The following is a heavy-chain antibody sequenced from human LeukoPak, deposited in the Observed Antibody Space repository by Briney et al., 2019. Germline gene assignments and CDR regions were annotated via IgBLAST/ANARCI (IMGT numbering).Heavy chain of an antibody. V-gene: IGHV4-30-4*01. Sequence: SETLSLTCTVSGGSISSGDYYWSWIRQPPGKGLEWIGYIYYSGSTYYNPSLKSRVTISVDTSKNQFSLKLSSVTAADTAVYYCAREEALAAAGTAWFDPWGQETLVTVSS. J-gene: IGHJ5*02. D-gene: IGHD6-13*01. CDR3: AREEALAAAGTAWFDP. CDR2: IYYSGST. CDR1: GGSISSGDYY.